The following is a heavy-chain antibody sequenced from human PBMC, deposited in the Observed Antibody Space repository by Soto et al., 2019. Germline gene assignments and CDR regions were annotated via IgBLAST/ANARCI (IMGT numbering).Heavy chain of an antibody. Sequence: ASVKVSCKTSGYNFKKNVFTWVRQAPGQGLEWMGGTIPAIGKTHYIEKFTARVTITVDDAKRTVYMEVRELTSDDTAIYSCARGPFLYPAMDVWGHGTXVTVSS. D-gene: IGHD3-3*01. V-gene: IGHV1-69*13. CDR2: TIPAIGKT. J-gene: IGHJ6*02. CDR1: GYNFKKNV. CDR3: ARGPFLYPAMDV.